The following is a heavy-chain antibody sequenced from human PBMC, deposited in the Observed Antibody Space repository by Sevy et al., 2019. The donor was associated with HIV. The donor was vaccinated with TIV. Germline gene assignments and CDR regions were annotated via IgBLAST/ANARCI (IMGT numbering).Heavy chain of an antibody. V-gene: IGHV3-7*03. J-gene: IGHJ6*02. CDR3: ARDCSSTTCLWGLDV. D-gene: IGHD2-2*01. CDR1: GFTFSNYW. Sequence: GGSLRLSCAASGFTFSNYWMTWVRQAPGKGLEWVANIKRDGSGRYYVASVKGRFTISRDNAKNSLYLQMNSLRADDTDVYYCARDCSSTTCLWGLDVWGQGTTVTVSS. CDR2: IKRDGSGR.